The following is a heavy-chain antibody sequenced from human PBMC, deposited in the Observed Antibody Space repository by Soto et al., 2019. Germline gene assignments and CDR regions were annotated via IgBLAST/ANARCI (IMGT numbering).Heavy chain of an antibody. CDR1: GYTFTSYG. D-gene: IGHD6-19*01. Sequence: GASVKVSCKASGYTFTSYGISWVRQAPGQGLEWMGWISAYNGNTNYAQKLQGRVTMTTDTSTSTAYMELRSLRSDDTAVYYCARDQSRNSSGWYGNWFDPWGQGTLVTVSS. J-gene: IGHJ5*02. CDR3: ARDQSRNSSGWYGNWFDP. CDR2: ISAYNGNT. V-gene: IGHV1-18*01.